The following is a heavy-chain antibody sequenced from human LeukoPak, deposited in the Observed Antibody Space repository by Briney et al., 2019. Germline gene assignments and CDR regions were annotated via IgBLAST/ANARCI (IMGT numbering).Heavy chain of an antibody. Sequence: GGSLRLSCAASGFTISNNYMNWVRQAPGKGLEWVSVIYNAGNTDYADSVKGRFTISRDSSKSTLYLQMNSLRAEDTAVYYCASEKGVMGSFECWGQGTLVTVSS. V-gene: IGHV3-53*01. D-gene: IGHD2-8*01. J-gene: IGHJ4*02. CDR3: ASEKGVMGSFEC. CDR2: IYNAGNT. CDR1: GFTISNNY.